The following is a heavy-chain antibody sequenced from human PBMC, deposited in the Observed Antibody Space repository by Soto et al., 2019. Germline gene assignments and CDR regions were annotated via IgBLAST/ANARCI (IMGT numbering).Heavy chain of an antibody. V-gene: IGHV3-21*01. D-gene: IGHD1-7*01. CDR1: GFTFSSYS. J-gene: IGHJ3*02. CDR2: ISSSSSYI. CDR3: ARDKGRITGTTPSAFDI. Sequence: GGSLRLSCAASGFTFSSYSMNWVRQAPGKGLEWVSSISSSSSYIYYADSVKGRFTISRDNAKNSLYLQMNSLRAEDTAVYYCARDKGRITGTTPSAFDIWGQGTMVTVSS.